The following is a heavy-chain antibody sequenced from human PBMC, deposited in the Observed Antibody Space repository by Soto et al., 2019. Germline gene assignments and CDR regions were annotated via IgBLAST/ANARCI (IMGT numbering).Heavy chain of an antibody. J-gene: IGHJ5*02. CDR2: INHSGST. V-gene: IGHV4-34*01. Sequence: QVQLQQWGAGLLKPSETLSLTCAVYGGSFSGYYWSWIHQPPGKGLEWIGEINHSGSTNYNPSLKSRVTISVDTSKNQFSLKLSSVTAADTAVYYCARAWYSSSWRRNWFDPWGQGTLVTVSS. CDR3: ARAWYSSSWRRNWFDP. CDR1: GGSFSGYY. D-gene: IGHD6-13*01.